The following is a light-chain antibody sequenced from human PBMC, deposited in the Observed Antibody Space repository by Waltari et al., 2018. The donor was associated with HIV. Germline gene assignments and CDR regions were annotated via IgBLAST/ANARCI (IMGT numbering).Light chain of an antibody. CDR1: PSVSSN. J-gene: IGKJ4*01. V-gene: IGKV3-15*01. Sequence: EIVMTQSPATLSVSPGERATLSCRASPSVSSNLAWYQQKPGQAPRLLIYGASTRATGIPSRFSGSGSGTEFTRTISSLQSEDFAVYYCQQYNNWPPLTFGGGTKVEIK. CDR3: QQYNNWPPLT. CDR2: GAS.